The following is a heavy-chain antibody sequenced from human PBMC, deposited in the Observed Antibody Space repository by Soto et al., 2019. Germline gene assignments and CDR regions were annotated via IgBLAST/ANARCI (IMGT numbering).Heavy chain of an antibody. Sequence: PSETLSLTCAVYGGSFSSYYWSWIRQPPGKGLEWIGEINHSGSTNYNPSLKSRVTISVDTSKNQFSLKLSSVTAADTAVFYCSRVGYLGYCTSTSCPNFDYWGQGTLVT. CDR2: INHSGST. J-gene: IGHJ4*02. CDR3: SRVGYLGYCTSTSCPNFDY. V-gene: IGHV4-34*01. CDR1: GGSFSSYY. D-gene: IGHD2-2*01.